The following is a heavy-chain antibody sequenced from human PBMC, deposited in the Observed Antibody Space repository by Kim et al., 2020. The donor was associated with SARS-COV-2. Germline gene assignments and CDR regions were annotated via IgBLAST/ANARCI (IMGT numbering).Heavy chain of an antibody. CDR1: GYSFTSYW. Sequence: GESLKISCKGSGYSFTSYWIGWVRQMPGKGLEWMGIIYPGDSDTRYSPSFQGQVTISADKSISTAYLQWSSLKASDTAMYYCARHVIEAAYSSGWYLRGGVPAAYYFDYWGQGTLVTVSS. CDR3: ARHVIEAAYSSGWYLRGGVPAAYYFDY. CDR2: IYPGDSDT. J-gene: IGHJ4*02. V-gene: IGHV5-51*01. D-gene: IGHD6-19*01.